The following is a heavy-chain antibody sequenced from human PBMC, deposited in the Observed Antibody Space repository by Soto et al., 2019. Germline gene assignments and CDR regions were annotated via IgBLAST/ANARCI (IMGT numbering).Heavy chain of an antibody. CDR3: AGDVGSSGDY. Sequence: SETLSLTCTVSGGSISSYYWSWIRQPPGKGLEWIGEIYYSGSTNYNPSLKSRVTISVDKSKNQFSLKLSSVTAADTAVYYCAGDVGSSGDYWGQGTLVTVSS. V-gene: IGHV4-59*12. CDR2: IYYSGST. D-gene: IGHD3-22*01. J-gene: IGHJ4*02. CDR1: GGSISSYY.